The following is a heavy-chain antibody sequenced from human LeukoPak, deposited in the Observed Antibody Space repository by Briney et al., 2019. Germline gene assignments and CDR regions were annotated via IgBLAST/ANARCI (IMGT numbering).Heavy chain of an antibody. CDR1: GFTISPYG. V-gene: IGHV3-33*01. D-gene: IGHD2-15*01. J-gene: IGHJ4*02. CDR2: ICYVGSYK. CDR3: ARDWKYCSGGTCYWGFDY. Sequence: PGGSLRLSCVASGFTISPYGMHRVRQQLAKGRVWWAVICYVGSYKDYADSVKGRFTISRDNPKNPLYLQMNSLRAEDTAVYYCARDWKYCSGGTCYWGFDYWGQGTLVTVSS.